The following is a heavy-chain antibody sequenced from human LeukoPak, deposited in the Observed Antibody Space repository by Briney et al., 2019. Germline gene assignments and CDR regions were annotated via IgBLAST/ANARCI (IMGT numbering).Heavy chain of an antibody. CDR3: ARVAVVVFEDRWFDP. CDR2: INPNSGGT. J-gene: IGHJ5*02. V-gene: IGHV1-2*02. Sequence: GASVKVSCKASGYTFTGYYMHWVRQARGQGLEWMGWINPNSGGTNYAQKFQGRVTMTRDTSISTAYMELSRLRSDDAAVYYCARVAVVVFEDRWFDPWGQGTLVTVSS. D-gene: IGHD2-15*01. CDR1: GYTFTGYY.